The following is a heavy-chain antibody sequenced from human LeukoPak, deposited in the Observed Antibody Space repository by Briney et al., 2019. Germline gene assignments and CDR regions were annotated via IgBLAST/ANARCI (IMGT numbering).Heavy chain of an antibody. D-gene: IGHD2-21*02. V-gene: IGHV4-38-2*02. CDR1: GYSVSSGYY. CDR3: ARVGMVTAKDY. J-gene: IGHJ4*02. CDR2: IYHSGST. Sequence: SETLSLTCTVSGYSVSSGYYWGWIRQPPGKGLEWIGSIYHSGSTYYNPSLKSRVTISVDTSKNQFSLKLSSVTAADTAVYYCARVGMVTAKDYWGQGTLVTVSS.